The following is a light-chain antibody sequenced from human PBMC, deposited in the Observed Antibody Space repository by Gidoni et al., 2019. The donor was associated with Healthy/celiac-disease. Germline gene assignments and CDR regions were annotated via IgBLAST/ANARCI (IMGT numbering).Light chain of an antibody. CDR1: QSISSY. V-gene: IGKV1-39*01. J-gene: IGKJ1*01. CDR2: AAS. Sequence: DIQMTESPSSLSASVGDRVTITCRASQSISSYLNWYQQKPGKAPKLLIYAASSLQSGVPSRCSGSGSGTDFTLTISSLQTEDCATYYCRQSYSTPKFGQGTKVEIK. CDR3: RQSYSTPK.